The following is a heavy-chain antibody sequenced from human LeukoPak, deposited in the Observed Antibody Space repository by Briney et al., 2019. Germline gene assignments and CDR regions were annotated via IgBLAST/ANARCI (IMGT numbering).Heavy chain of an antibody. V-gene: IGHV1-18*01. D-gene: IGHD3-10*01. CDR2: INPNTGST. J-gene: IGHJ6*02. Sequence: ASVTVSCKASGYSLSSYTISWVRQAPGQGLEWVGWINPNTGSTKFAQKLQGRVTMTTDTSTSTAYMELRSLRSDDTAVYYCARGGSTVRGTNYGMDVWGQGTTVTVSS. CDR3: ARGGSTVRGTNYGMDV. CDR1: GYSLSSYT.